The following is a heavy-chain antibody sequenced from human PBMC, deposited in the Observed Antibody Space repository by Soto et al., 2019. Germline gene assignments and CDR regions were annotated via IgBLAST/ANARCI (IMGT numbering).Heavy chain of an antibody. CDR3: ARQGVDYDFWSGYWDYYYYYYMDV. V-gene: IGHV3-53*01. CDR2: IYSSGNA. Sequence: PGGSLRLSCAASGFTVSSTQMSWVRQAPGKGLEWVSLIYSSGNAYYADSVKGRFAISRDNSKNTLYLQMNSLRAEDTAVYYCARQGVDYDFWSGYWDYYYYYYMDVWGKGTTVTVSS. J-gene: IGHJ6*03. CDR1: GFTVSSTQ. D-gene: IGHD3-3*01.